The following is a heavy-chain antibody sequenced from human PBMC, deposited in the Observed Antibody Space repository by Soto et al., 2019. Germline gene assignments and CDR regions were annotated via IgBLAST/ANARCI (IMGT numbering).Heavy chain of an antibody. Sequence: GGSLRLSCAASGFTFSSYGMHWVRQAPGKGLEWVAVIWYDGSNKYYADSVKGRSTISRDNSKNTLYLQMNSLRAEDTAVYYCARDVGYVWGSYRTNSGSLDYWGQGTLVTVSS. CDR3: ARDVGYVWGSYRTNSGSLDY. CDR1: GFTFSSYG. D-gene: IGHD3-16*02. J-gene: IGHJ4*02. V-gene: IGHV3-33*01. CDR2: IWYDGSNK.